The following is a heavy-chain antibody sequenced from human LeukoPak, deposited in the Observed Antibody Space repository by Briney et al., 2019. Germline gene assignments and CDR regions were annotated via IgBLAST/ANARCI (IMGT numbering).Heavy chain of an antibody. CDR3: AHSGWYLGAFDI. CDR2: IIPIFGTA. J-gene: IGHJ3*02. D-gene: IGHD6-19*01. V-gene: IGHV1-69*13. CDR1: GGTFSSYA. Sequence: SVKVSCKASGGTFSSYAISWVRQAPGQGLEWMGGIIPIFGTANYAQKLQGRVTITADESTSTAYMELSSLRSEDTAVYYCAHSGWYLGAFDIWGQGTMVTVSS.